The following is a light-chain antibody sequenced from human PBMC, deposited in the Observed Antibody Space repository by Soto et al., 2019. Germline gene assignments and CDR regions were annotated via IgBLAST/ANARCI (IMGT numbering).Light chain of an antibody. CDR2: GAS. V-gene: IGKV3-20*01. CDR1: QSVDGGY. J-gene: IGKJ3*01. CDR3: QHFGTSLT. Sequence: EIVLTQSPGTLSLSPGERATLSCRASQSVDGGYLARYQQKPGQAPRLLIYGASSRATGIPDRFSGSGSGTDLTLTISRLEPEDFTLFYCQHFGTSLTFGPGPRVDI.